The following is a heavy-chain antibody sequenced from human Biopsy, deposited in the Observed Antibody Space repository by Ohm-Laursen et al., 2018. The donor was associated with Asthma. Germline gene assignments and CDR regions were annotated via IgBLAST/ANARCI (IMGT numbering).Heavy chain of an antibody. D-gene: IGHD6-13*01. Sequence: ASVKVSCKASGYTFIGCHIHWMRQAPGQGLEWMGWINLNSGGTNYAQKFQGRVTMTRDTSISTAYMEVSRLRSDDTAVYYCARGQKSAGDRWFDPWGQGTLVTVSS. V-gene: IGHV1-2*02. CDR2: INLNSGGT. CDR1: GYTFIGCH. J-gene: IGHJ5*02. CDR3: ARGQKSAGDRWFDP.